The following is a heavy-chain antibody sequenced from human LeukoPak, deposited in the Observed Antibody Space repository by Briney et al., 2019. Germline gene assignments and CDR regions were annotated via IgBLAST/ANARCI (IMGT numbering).Heavy chain of an antibody. CDR3: AKSSMTMVVKDCFDY. V-gene: IGHV3-23*01. Sequence: GGPLRLSCAASGFTFSSYAMSWVRQAPGKGLEGVSAISGSGGSTYYADSVKGRFTISRDNSKNTLYLQMNSLRAEDTAVYYCAKSSMTMVVKDCFDYWGQGTLVTVSS. CDR2: ISGSGGST. J-gene: IGHJ4*02. D-gene: IGHD4-23*01. CDR1: GFTFSSYA.